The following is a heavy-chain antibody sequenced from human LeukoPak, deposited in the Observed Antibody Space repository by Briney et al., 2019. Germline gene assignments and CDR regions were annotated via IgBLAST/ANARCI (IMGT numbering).Heavy chain of an antibody. CDR3: ARAQTYYDFWSGPTYYYYGMDV. D-gene: IGHD3-3*01. V-gene: IGHV3-11*01. J-gene: IGHJ6*02. CDR1: GFTFSDYY. Sequence: PGGSLRLSCAASGFTFSDYYMSWIRQGPGKGLEWVSYISSSGSTIYYADSVKGRFTISRDNAKNSLYLQMNSLRAEDTAVYYCARAQTYYDFWSGPTYYYYGMDVWGQGTTVTVSS. CDR2: ISSSGSTI.